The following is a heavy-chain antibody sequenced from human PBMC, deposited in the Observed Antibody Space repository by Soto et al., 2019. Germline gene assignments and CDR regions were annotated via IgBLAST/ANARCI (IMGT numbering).Heavy chain of an antibody. CDR2: ITYDGSNK. Sequence: WGSLRLSCAASGFDFSNYWMSWVRQAPGKGLEWVAVITYDGSNKYYADSVKGRFTISRDNSKNTLYLQMNSLRSDDTAVYYCARGGTSAYDTSGYSVYWGQGTLVTVSS. CDR3: ARGGTSAYDTSGYSVY. D-gene: IGHD3-22*01. CDR1: GFDFSNYW. J-gene: IGHJ4*02. V-gene: IGHV3-30-3*01.